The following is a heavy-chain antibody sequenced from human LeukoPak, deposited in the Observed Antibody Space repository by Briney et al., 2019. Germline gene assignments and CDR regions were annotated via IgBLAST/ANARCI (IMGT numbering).Heavy chain of an antibody. Sequence: SETLSLTCTVSGGSISSYYWSWIRQPPGKGLEWIGYIYYSGNTTYNPSLKSRVTISVDTSKNQFSLNLSSVTAADTAVYYCARGKKDASGSYPVDYWGQGTLVTVSS. CDR3: ARGKKDASGSYPVDY. CDR1: GGSISSYY. D-gene: IGHD3-10*01. CDR2: IYYSGNT. J-gene: IGHJ4*02. V-gene: IGHV4-59*01.